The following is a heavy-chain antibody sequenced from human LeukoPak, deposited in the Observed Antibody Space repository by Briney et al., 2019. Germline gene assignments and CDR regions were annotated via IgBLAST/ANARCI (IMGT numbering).Heavy chain of an antibody. CDR3: ARDRRFYDYAWGSYRFNAFDI. J-gene: IGHJ3*02. Sequence: GGSLRLSCEASGFTFSSYTMNWVRQAPGKGLEWVSSIVNSSYIYYADSVKGRFTISRDNAKNSLYLQMNSLRAEDTAVYYCARDRRFYDYAWGSYRFNAFDIWGQGTMVTVSS. D-gene: IGHD3-16*02. V-gene: IGHV3-21*01. CDR1: GFTFSSYT. CDR2: IVNSSYI.